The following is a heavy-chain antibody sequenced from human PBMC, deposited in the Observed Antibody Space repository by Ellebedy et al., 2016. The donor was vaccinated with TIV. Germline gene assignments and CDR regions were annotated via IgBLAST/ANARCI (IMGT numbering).Heavy chain of an antibody. Sequence: MPSETLSLTCAVYGGSFSGYYWSWIRQPPGKGLEWIGEINHSGSTNYNPSLKSRVTISVDTSKNQFSLKLSSVTAADTAVYYCARHVFGVGDYGGNWFDPWGQGTLVTVSS. D-gene: IGHD4-23*01. J-gene: IGHJ5*02. CDR3: ARHVFGVGDYGGNWFDP. V-gene: IGHV4-34*01. CDR2: INHSGST. CDR1: GGSFSGYY.